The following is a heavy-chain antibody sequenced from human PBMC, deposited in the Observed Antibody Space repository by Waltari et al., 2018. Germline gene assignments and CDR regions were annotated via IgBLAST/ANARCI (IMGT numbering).Heavy chain of an antibody. Sequence: QLQLQESGPGLVKPSETLSLTCTVSGGSISTNYNWGWIRHPPGKGLEWMGNMQYRGSTFYNPSLKSRVTISLDTSKNQFSLRLNSVGAADTAVYFCGRIAFGDDGGYFQHWGQGTLVTVSS. D-gene: IGHD4-17*01. CDR1: GGSISTNYN. V-gene: IGHV4-39*01. J-gene: IGHJ1*01. CDR3: GRIAFGDDGGYFQH. CDR2: MQYRGST.